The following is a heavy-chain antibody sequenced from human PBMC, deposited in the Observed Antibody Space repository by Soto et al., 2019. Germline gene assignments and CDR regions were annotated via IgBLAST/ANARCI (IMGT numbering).Heavy chain of an antibody. CDR3: ARRYYYNSSVYDAFQS. Sequence: HGASLKISCKGSGYSFTSYWIGWVRQMPGKGLEWMGIIYPGNSDTRNSPSFQGQVTPSADKSSSAAYRQGSSRKASDTAMDYCARRYYYNSSVYDAFQSCGKGTMVTVSS. D-gene: IGHD3-22*01. V-gene: IGHV5-51*01. CDR2: IYPGNSDT. J-gene: IGHJ3*02. CDR1: GYSFTSYW.